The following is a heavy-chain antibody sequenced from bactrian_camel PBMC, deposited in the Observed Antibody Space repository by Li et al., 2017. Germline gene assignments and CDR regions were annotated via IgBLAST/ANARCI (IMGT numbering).Heavy chain of an antibody. CDR3: AAVDSSDYYCPVPAFEFAY. J-gene: IGHJ4*01. V-gene: IGHV3S55*01. CDR1: GYTYSRYC. Sequence: HVQLVESGGGSAQAGGSLRPSCAASGYTYSRYCMAWFRQAPGKDREGVASIGSDGTTTYYEPAKGRFTVSKDNSENTLHLQMNRLKPEDTAMYYCAAVDSSDYYCPVPAFEFAYWGKGTQVTVS. CDR2: IGSDGTT. D-gene: IGHD4*01.